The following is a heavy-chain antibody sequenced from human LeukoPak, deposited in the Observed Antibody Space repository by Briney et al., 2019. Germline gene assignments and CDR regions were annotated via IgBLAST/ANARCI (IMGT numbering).Heavy chain of an antibody. CDR1: GFTFSSYG. CDR2: IRYDGSNK. J-gene: IGHJ4*02. D-gene: IGHD5-18*01. CDR3: ASSGFLEYSYGYLPQFDY. Sequence: GGSLRLSCAASGFTFSSYGMHWVRQAPGKGLEWVAFIRYDGSNKYYADSVKGRFTISRDNSKNTLYLQMNSLRAEDTAVYYCASSGFLEYSYGYLPQFDYWGQGTLVTVSS. V-gene: IGHV3-30*02.